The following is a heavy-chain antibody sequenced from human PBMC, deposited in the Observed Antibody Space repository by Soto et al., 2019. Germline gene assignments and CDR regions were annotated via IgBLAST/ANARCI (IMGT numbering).Heavy chain of an antibody. CDR1: GYTFTSYG. CDR2: ISAYNGNT. V-gene: IGHV1-18*01. D-gene: IGHD3-3*01. Sequence: EASVKVSCKASGYTFTSYGISWVRQAPGQRLEWMGWISAYNGNTNYAQKLQGRVTMTTDTSTSTAYMELRSLRSDDTAVYYCARDRSITIFGVVNNWFDPWGQGTLVTVSS. CDR3: ARDRSITIFGVVNNWFDP. J-gene: IGHJ5*02.